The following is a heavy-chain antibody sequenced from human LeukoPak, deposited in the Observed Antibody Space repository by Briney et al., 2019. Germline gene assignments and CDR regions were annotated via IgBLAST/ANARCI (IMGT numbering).Heavy chain of an antibody. V-gene: IGHV1-2*02. Sequence: ASVKVSCKTSGYSFTDYYMHWVRQAPGQGLEWMGWINPRSGGTSSAQKFQGRVTMTRDTSITTVYMEVSWLTSDDTAIYYCARADRLDGGPYLIGPWGQGTLVTVSS. CDR3: ARADRLDGGPYLIGP. D-gene: IGHD2-21*01. CDR1: GYSFTDYY. CDR2: INPRSGGT. J-gene: IGHJ5*02.